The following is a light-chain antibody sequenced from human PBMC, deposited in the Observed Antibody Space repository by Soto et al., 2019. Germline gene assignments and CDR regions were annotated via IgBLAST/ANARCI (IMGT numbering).Light chain of an antibody. CDR3: GTWDSSLSVVI. V-gene: IGLV1-51*01. CDR1: SSNIGNNF. Sequence: QSVLTQPPSVSAAPGQKVTISCSGSSSNIGNNFVSWYQQLPGTAPRLLIYDNNNRPSGIPDRFSGSQSGTSATLAITGLRTGDEADYFCGTWDSSLSVVIFGGGTQLTVL. CDR2: DNN. J-gene: IGLJ2*01.